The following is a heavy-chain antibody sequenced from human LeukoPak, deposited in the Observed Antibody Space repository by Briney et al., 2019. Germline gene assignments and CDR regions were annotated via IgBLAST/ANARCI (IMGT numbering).Heavy chain of an antibody. CDR1: GFTFSNYA. V-gene: IGHV3-23*01. J-gene: IGHJ4*02. CDR3: AKDDIVVVPARFDY. D-gene: IGHD2-2*01. Sequence: PGGSLRLSCAASGFTFSNYAMSWVRQAPGKGLEWVSIISNSASNTYYADSVKGRFTISRDNSKNTLYLQMNSLRAEDTAVYYCAKDDIVVVPARFDYWGQGTLVTVSS. CDR2: ISNSASNT.